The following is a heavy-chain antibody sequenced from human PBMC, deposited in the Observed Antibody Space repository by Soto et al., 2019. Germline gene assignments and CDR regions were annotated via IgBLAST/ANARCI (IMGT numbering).Heavy chain of an antibody. CDR2: ISSSSSYI. CDR1: GFTFSSYS. J-gene: IGHJ6*02. CDR3: ARLTSILYGMDV. D-gene: IGHD2-15*01. Sequence: PGGSLRLSCAASGFTFSSYSMNWVRQAPGKGLEWVSSISSSSSYIYYADSVKGRFTISRDNSKNTLFLQMNSLRDEDTAVYYCARLTSILYGMDVWGLGTTVTVSS. V-gene: IGHV3-21*01.